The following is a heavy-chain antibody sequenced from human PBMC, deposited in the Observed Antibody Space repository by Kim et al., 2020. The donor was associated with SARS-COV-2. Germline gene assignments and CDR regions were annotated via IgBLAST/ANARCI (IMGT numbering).Heavy chain of an antibody. J-gene: IGHJ4*01. Sequence: AQKFQGRVTMTRDTSISTAYMELSRLRSDDTAVYYCASIAGSSSTGGFDYWGHGTLVTVSS. V-gene: IGHV1-2*02. D-gene: IGHD6-13*01. CDR3: ASIAGSSSTGGFDY.